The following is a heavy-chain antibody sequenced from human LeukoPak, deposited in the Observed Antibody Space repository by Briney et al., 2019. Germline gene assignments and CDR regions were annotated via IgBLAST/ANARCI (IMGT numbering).Heavy chain of an antibody. Sequence: SETLSLTCTVSGGSISSSSYYWGWIRQPPGKGLEWIGSIHYSGSTYYNPSLKSRVTISVDTSKNQFSLKLSSVTAADTAVYYCARPHPPFIVVVPAAILDWGQGTLVTVSS. CDR3: ARPHPPFIVVVPAAILD. CDR1: GGSISSSSYY. CDR2: IHYSGST. V-gene: IGHV4-39*01. D-gene: IGHD2-2*02. J-gene: IGHJ4*02.